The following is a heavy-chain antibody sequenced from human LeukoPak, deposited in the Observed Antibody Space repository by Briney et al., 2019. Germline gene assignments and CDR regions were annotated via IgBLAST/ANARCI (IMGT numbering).Heavy chain of an antibody. J-gene: IGHJ3*02. CDR3: ARYGFSSVWQGGWHAFDI. Sequence: ASVKVSCKASGYTFTSYYVHWVRQAPGQGLEWMGIINPTSGDTDYAQNFQGRVTTTRDMSTSTVYMELSSLRSEDTAVYYCARYGFSSVWQGGWHAFDIWGLGTMVTVSS. D-gene: IGHD6-25*01. CDR1: GYTFTSYY. CDR2: INPTSGDT. V-gene: IGHV1-46*01.